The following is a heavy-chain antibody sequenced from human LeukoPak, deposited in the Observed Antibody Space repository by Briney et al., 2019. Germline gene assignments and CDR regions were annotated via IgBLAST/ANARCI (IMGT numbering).Heavy chain of an antibody. D-gene: IGHD4-17*01. CDR2: ISSSSSYI. J-gene: IGHJ3*02. V-gene: IGHV3-21*01. Sequence: GGSLRLSCAASGFTFSSYSMNWVRRAPGKGLEWVSSISSSSSYIYYADSVKGRFTISRDNAKNSLYLQMNSLRAEDTAVYYCASGDDYGDAGAAFDIWGQGTMVTVSS. CDR3: ASGDDYGDAGAAFDI. CDR1: GFTFSSYS.